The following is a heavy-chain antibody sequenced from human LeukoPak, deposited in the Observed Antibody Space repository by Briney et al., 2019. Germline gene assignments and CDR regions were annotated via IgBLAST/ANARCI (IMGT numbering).Heavy chain of an antibody. J-gene: IGHJ3*02. CDR1: GDSMSSSFHY. CDR3: ARNMTAVARLDVFDI. Sequence: SGTLSLTCTVSGDSMSSSFHYWGWIRQSPGKGLEWIGSIYYSGSTYYNPSLKSRVTISVDTSKNQFSLELRSVTAADTAIYYCARNMTAVARLDVFDIWGPGTMVTVSS. D-gene: IGHD4-17*01. CDR2: IYYSGST. V-gene: IGHV4-39*01.